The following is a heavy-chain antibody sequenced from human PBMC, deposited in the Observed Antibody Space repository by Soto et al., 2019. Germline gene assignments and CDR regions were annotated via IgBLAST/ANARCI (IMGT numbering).Heavy chain of an antibody. V-gene: IGHV4-59*08. CDR2: IYYSGST. CDR1: GGSISSYY. D-gene: IGHD4-17*01. J-gene: IGHJ2*01. Sequence: PSETLSLTCTVSGGSISSYYWSWIRQPPGKGLEWIGYIYYSGSTNYNPSLKSRVTISVDTSKSQFSLKLSSVTAADTAVYYCARRFYYGDYGYFDLWGRGTLVTVSS. CDR3: ARRFYYGDYGYFDL.